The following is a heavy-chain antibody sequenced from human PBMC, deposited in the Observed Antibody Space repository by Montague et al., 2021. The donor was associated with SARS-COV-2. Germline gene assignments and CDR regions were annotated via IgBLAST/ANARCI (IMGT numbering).Heavy chain of an antibody. CDR2: IYYSGST. V-gene: IGHV4-31*03. J-gene: IGHJ3*02. Sequence: TLSLACTVSGGSISSSGYYWSWIRQHPGKGLEWIGYIYYSGSTYYNPSLKSRVTISVDTSKNQFSLKLSSVTAADTAVYYCAGDSGITVFGVVIMQAIDIWGQGTMVTVSS. D-gene: IGHD3-3*01. CDR3: AGDSGITVFGVVIMQAIDI. CDR1: GGSISSSGYY.